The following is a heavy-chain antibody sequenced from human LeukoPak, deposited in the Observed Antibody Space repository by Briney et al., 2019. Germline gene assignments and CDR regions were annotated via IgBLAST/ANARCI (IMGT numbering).Heavy chain of an antibody. D-gene: IGHD2-2*01. CDR1: GGSISSSSYS. CDR3: ARQYIVVVPAATYFDY. Sequence: DPSETLSLTCTVSGGSISSSSYSWGWTRQPPGKGLDWIGSIYYSGSTYHNPSLKSRVTISVDTSKNQFSLKLRSVTAADTAMYYCARQYIVVVPAATYFDYWGQGTLVTVSS. J-gene: IGHJ4*02. V-gene: IGHV4-39*01. CDR2: IYYSGST.